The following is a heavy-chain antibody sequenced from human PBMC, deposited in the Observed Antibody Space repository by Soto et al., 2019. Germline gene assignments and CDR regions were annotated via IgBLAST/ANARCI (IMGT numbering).Heavy chain of an antibody. J-gene: IGHJ6*02. CDR3: AKDLRYCDWCPTSPTNVDV. CDR1: GFTFSSYG. D-gene: IGHD3-9*01. V-gene: IGHV3-30*18. Sequence: GGSLRLSCAASGFTFSSYGMHWFRQAPGKGLEWVAVISYDGSNKYYADSVEGRFTISRDNSKNTLYLQMNSLRAEDTAVYYCAKDLRYCDWCPTSPTNVDVWGQGTSVTVSS. CDR2: ISYDGSNK.